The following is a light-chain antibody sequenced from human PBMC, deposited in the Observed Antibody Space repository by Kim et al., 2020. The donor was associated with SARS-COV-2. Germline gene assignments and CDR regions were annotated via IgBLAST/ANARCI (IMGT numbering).Light chain of an antibody. CDR2: DVS. CDR3: SSYTSSNTCV. V-gene: IGLV2-14*03. CDR1: SGDVGGYNF. J-gene: IGLJ1*01. Sequence: GQSITISCTGTSGDVGGYNFVSWYQQRPGKAPKLLIYDVSNRPSGVSSRFTGSKSVNTASLTISGLQAEDEADYYCSSYTSSNTCVFGIGTKVTVL.